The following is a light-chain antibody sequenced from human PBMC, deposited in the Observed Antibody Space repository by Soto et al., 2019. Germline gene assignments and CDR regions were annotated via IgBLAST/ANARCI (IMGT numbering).Light chain of an antibody. V-gene: IGKV2-28*01. J-gene: IGKJ1*01. CDR2: VAS. Sequence: DIVMTQSPHSLPVTPGEPVSISCRSSQSPLHSNGNNYLACYLQKPGQTPRLLIYVASNRVSGVPDRFSGSGAGTECTLKISRVEAEDVGVYYCMQALEAPRTFGQGTKVQVK. CDR3: MQALEAPRT. CDR1: QSPLHSNGNNY.